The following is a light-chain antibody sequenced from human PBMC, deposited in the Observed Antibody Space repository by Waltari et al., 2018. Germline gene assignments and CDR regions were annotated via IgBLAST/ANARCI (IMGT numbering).Light chain of an antibody. CDR3: CSYAGSYTWV. V-gene: IGLV2-11*01. J-gene: IGLJ3*02. CDR2: DVT. CDR1: TNDLGSYKY. Sequence: SALTKPRSVSGSPGQSVTISCTGTTNDLGSYKYVCGYQQPPGKAPKLIILDVTKRPPGVPDRLSCSKSGNTASLTISGLRAEDEAEYYCCSYAGSYTWVFGGGTKLTVV.